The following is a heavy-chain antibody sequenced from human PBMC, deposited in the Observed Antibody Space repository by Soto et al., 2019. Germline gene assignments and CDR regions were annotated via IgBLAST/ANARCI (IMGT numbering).Heavy chain of an antibody. CDR3: ARAQTIFGIITAFDY. D-gene: IGHD3-3*01. Sequence: ASETLSLTCTVSAGSINSGGYYWSWIRQHPGKGLEWIGYIYYSGSTYYNPSLKSRVTISIDTSRNQFSLKLSPVTAADTAVYYCARAQTIFGIITAFDYWGQGTLVTVSS. V-gene: IGHV4-31*03. J-gene: IGHJ4*02. CDR1: AGSINSGGYY. CDR2: IYYSGST.